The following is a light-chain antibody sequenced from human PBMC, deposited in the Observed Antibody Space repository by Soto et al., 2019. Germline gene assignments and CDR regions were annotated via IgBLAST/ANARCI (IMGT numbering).Light chain of an antibody. V-gene: IGLV2-11*01. J-gene: IGLJ2*01. Sequence: QSALTQPRSVSGSPGQSVTISCTGTSSDVGGYNYVSWYQQHPGKAPKLMIYDVTKRPSGVPDRFSGSKSGNTASLGLQAEDEADYFCCSYAGSSTFVVFGGGTMVTVL. CDR3: CSYAGSSTFVV. CDR1: SSDVGGYNY. CDR2: DVT.